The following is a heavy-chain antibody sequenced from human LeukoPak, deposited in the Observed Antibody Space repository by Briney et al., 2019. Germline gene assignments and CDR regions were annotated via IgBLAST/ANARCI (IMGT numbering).Heavy chain of an antibody. Sequence: GESLKISCKGSGYGFTSYWIGLVRQMPGKGLEWMGFIYPGDSDTRYSPSFQGQVTISADKSISTAYLQWSSLKASDTAMYYCARQIYSSGWYNPFDYWGRGTLVTVSS. CDR1: GYGFTSYW. CDR3: ARQIYSSGWYNPFDY. CDR2: IYPGDSDT. V-gene: IGHV5-51*01. D-gene: IGHD6-19*01. J-gene: IGHJ4*02.